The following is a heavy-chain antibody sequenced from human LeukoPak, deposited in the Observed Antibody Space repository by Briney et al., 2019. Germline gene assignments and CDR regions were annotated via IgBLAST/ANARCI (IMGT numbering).Heavy chain of an antibody. Sequence: GGSLRLSCAASGFTVSSNYMSWVRQAPGKGLEWVSVIYIGGNTYYADSVKGRFTISRDNSKNTLYLQMNSLRAEDTAMYHCARGDGYNYFDYWGQGTLVTVSS. CDR1: GFTVSSNY. J-gene: IGHJ4*02. D-gene: IGHD5-24*01. V-gene: IGHV3-53*05. CDR2: IYIGGNT. CDR3: ARGDGYNYFDY.